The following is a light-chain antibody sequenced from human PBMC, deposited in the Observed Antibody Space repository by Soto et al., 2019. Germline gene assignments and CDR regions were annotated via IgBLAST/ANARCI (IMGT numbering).Light chain of an antibody. V-gene: IGKV3-20*01. CDR2: AAS. J-gene: IGKJ5*01. CDR1: QSISTNY. CDR3: QQYGRT. Sequence: EVVLTQSPGTLSLSPGERATLSCRASQSISTNYLAWYQQKPGLAPKLLIYAASSRLTGIPDRFSGSGSGTDFTLTISRLEPEDFALYYCQQYGRTFGQGTRLEIK.